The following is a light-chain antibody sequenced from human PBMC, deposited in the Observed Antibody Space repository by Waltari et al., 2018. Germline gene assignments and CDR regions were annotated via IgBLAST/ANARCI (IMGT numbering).Light chain of an antibody. Sequence: SYELTQPPSVSVSPGHPARNSCPGEALQNTYHYWYRQKYGPSPGLVIYEDTTRPSGIPERFSASNSGAVATLTITGAQVEDEADYYCYSTDCTGNYWVFGGGTKLTVL. V-gene: IGLV3-10*01. J-gene: IGLJ3*02. CDR3: YSTDCTGNYWV. CDR1: ALQNTY. CDR2: EDT.